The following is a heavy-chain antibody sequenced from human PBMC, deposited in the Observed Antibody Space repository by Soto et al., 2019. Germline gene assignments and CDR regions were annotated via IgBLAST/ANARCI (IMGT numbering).Heavy chain of an antibody. V-gene: IGHV3-21*01. D-gene: IGHD1-26*01. Sequence: EVQLVESGGGLVKPGGSLRLSCAASGFTFSSYSMNWVRQAPGKGLEWVSSIFISSSYIYYADSVKGRFTISRDNAKNSLYLQMNSLRADDTAVYYCARVPYGGSYWRELDYWGQGTLVTVSS. CDR1: GFTFSSYS. CDR3: ARVPYGGSYWRELDY. CDR2: IFISSSYI. J-gene: IGHJ4*02.